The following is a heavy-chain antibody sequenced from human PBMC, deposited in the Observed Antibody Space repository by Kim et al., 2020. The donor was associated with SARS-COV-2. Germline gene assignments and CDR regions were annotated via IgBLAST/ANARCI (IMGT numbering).Heavy chain of an antibody. CDR1: GFTFDDYA. J-gene: IGHJ3*02. V-gene: IGHV3-43*02. D-gene: IGHD4-17*01. CDR2: ISGDGGST. CDR3: AKDTVNSAYGDPRAFDI. Sequence: GGSLRLSCAASGFTFDDYAMHWVRQAPGKGLEWVSLISGDGGSTYYADSVKGRFTISRDNSKNSLYLQMNSLRTEDTALYYCAKDTVNSAYGDPRAFDIWGRGTMVTVSS.